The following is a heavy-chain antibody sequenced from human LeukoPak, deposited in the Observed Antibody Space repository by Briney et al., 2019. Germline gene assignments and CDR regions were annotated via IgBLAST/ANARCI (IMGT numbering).Heavy chain of an antibody. J-gene: IGHJ6*02. D-gene: IGHD1-26*01. CDR2: IYHSGST. Sequence: SETLSLTCTASGGSIGIYYWSWIRQPPGKGLEWIGYIYHSGSTSYNPSLKSRVSISVDTSKNQFSLNLSSVTAADTAVYYCARHQGSGRKHYYGMDVWGQGTTVTVSS. V-gene: IGHV4-59*08. CDR3: ARHQGSGRKHYYGMDV. CDR1: GGSIGIYY.